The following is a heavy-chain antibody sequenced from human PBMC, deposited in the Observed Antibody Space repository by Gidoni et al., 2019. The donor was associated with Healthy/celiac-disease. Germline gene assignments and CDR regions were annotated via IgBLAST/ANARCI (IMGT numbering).Heavy chain of an antibody. CDR2: ISSSSSTI. J-gene: IGHJ4*02. V-gene: IGHV3-48*02. D-gene: IGHD2-15*01. Sequence: EVQLVESGGGFVQPGGSLRLSCAASGFTFSSYSMNWVRQAPGKGLEWVSYISSSSSTIYYEDSVKGRFTISRDNAKNSLYLQMNSLRDEYTAVYYCARDLPGYCSGGSCYLIDYWGQGTLVTVAS. CDR3: ARDLPGYCSGGSCYLIDY. CDR1: GFTFSSYS.